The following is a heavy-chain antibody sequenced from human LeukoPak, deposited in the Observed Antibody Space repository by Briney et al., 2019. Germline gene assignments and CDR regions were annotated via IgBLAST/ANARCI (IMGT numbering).Heavy chain of an antibody. Sequence: ASVKVSCKASGYTFTSYAMHWVRQAPGQRLEWMGWINAGNGNTKYSQKFQGRVTITRDTSASTAYMELSSLRSEDTAVYYCARGQAPGPLQALDPWGQGTLVTVSP. CDR1: GYTFTSYA. V-gene: IGHV1-3*01. D-gene: IGHD1-1*01. CDR3: ARGQAPGPLQALDP. CDR2: INAGNGNT. J-gene: IGHJ5*02.